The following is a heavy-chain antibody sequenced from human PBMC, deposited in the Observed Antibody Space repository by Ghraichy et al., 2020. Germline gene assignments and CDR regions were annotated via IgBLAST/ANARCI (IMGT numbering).Heavy chain of an antibody. CDR2: IYYSGST. CDR1: GGSISSSSYY. J-gene: IGHJ4*02. V-gene: IGHV4-39*07. Sequence: SETLSLTCTVSGGSISSSSYYWGWIRQPPGKGLEWIGSIYYSGSTYYNPSLKSRVTISVDTSKNQFSLKLSSVTAADTAVYYCARALDTGFSALGYWGQGTLVTVSS. CDR3: ARALDTGFSALGY. D-gene: IGHD2-8*02.